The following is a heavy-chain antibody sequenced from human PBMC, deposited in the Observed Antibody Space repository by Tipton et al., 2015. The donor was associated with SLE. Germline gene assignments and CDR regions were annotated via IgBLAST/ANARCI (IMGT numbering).Heavy chain of an antibody. CDR2: IQNDGSNK. Sequence: GSLRLSCAASGFTFSSYGMHWVRQAPGKGLEWLTFIQNDGSNKYYADSVKGRFTISRDNAKNLLYLQMNSLRAEDTAVYYCARATFNYYGSGSYASTYYYYYMDVWGKGTTVTVSS. D-gene: IGHD3-10*01. V-gene: IGHV3-30*02. J-gene: IGHJ6*03. CDR3: ARATFNYYGSGSYASTYYYYYMDV. CDR1: GFTFSSYG.